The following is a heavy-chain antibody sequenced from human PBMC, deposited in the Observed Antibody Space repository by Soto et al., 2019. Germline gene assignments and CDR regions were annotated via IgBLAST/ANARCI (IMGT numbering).Heavy chain of an antibody. V-gene: IGHV3-23*01. Sequence: PWGSLRLSCAASGFTFSSYAMSWVRQAPGKGLEWVSAISGSGGSTYYADSVKGRFTISRDNSKNTLYLQMNSLRAEDTAVYYCAKVAHRRYCSSTSCYTPRYYFDYWGQGTLVTVSS. D-gene: IGHD2-2*02. CDR3: AKVAHRRYCSSTSCYTPRYYFDY. CDR2: ISGSGGST. J-gene: IGHJ4*02. CDR1: GFTFSSYA.